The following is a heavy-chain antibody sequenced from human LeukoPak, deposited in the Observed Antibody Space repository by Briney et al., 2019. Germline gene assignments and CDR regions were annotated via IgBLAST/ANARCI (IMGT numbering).Heavy chain of an antibody. CDR1: GFTFSSYA. J-gene: IGHJ4*02. CDR2: ISYDGSNK. D-gene: IGHD1-14*01. Sequence: GGSLRLSCAASGFTFSSYAMHWVRQAPGKGLEWVAVISYDGSNKYYADSVKGRFTISRDNSKNTLYLQMNSLRAEDTALYYCAKGAGGGGYKPLDYWGQGTLVTVSS. V-gene: IGHV3-30*04. CDR3: AKGAGGGGYKPLDY.